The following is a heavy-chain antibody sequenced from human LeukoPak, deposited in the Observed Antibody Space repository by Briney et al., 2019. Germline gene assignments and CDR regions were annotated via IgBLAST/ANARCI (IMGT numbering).Heavy chain of an antibody. CDR3: AGSESMWAFDI. Sequence: TSQTLSLTCTVSGGSISSGDYYWSWIRQPPGKGLEWIGYVYYSGSTYYNPSLKSRVPISVDTSKNQFSLKLSSVTAADTAVYYCAGSESMWAFDIWGQGTMVTVSS. V-gene: IGHV4-30-4*08. J-gene: IGHJ3*02. CDR2: VYYSGST. CDR1: GGSISSGDYY. D-gene: IGHD2-21*01.